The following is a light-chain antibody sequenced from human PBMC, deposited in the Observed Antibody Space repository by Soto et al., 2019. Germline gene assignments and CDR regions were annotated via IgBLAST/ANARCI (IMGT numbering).Light chain of an antibody. J-gene: IGKJ2*01. CDR2: DDY. V-gene: IGKV1-5*01. CDR1: QTINSK. CDR3: QQYETYFRYT. Sequence: DIRMTQSPSTLSASVGDRVTITCRASQTINSKLAWYQKKPGQAPKLLIFDDYNLESGVPSRFSGSGSGTEFTLSIGSLQPDDFATYYCQQYETYFRYTFGQGTKLDIK.